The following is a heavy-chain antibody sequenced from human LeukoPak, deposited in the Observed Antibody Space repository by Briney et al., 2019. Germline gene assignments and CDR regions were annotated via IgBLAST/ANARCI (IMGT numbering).Heavy chain of an antibody. J-gene: IGHJ6*02. Sequence: GGSLRLSCAASRFTFSSYDMNWVRQAPGKGLEWVSYISSSGDTIYYTDSVKGRFTISRDNAKNSLYLQMNSLRAEDTAVYYCARGALAAYGMDVWGQGTTVTVSS. CDR2: ISSSGDTI. D-gene: IGHD6-19*01. CDR3: ARGALAAYGMDV. CDR1: RFTFSSYD. V-gene: IGHV3-48*03.